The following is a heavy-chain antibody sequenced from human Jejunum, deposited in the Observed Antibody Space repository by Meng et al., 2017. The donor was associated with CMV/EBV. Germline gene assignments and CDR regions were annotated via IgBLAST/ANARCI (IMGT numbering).Heavy chain of an antibody. CDR3: ARVFHYDFWSGYLTQYYFDY. V-gene: IGHV4-39*07. D-gene: IGHD3-3*01. CDR1: SYY. J-gene: IGHJ4*02. Sequence: SYYWGWIRQPPGKGLEWIGSIYYSGTTNYTPSLKSRVTISADTSKNQVSLKLSSVTAADTAVYYCARVFHYDFWSGYLTQYYFDYWGQGTLVTVSS. CDR2: IYYSGTT.